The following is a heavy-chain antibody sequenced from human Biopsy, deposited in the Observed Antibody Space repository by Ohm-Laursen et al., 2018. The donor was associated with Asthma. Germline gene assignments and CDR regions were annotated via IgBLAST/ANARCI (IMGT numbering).Heavy chain of an antibody. Sequence: SETLSLTWPVYGGSFSSNYWSWIRQTPGKGLEWLGDTHHSGYTNYNPSLSSRLTLSVDTSKNQFSLKLSSVTAADTAVYYCAREVGTTYVDDVIRYFDLWGRGTLVTVSS. CDR1: GGSFSSNY. V-gene: IGHV4-34*01. CDR2: THHSGYT. J-gene: IGHJ2*01. CDR3: AREVGTTYVDDVIRYFDL. D-gene: IGHD4-11*01.